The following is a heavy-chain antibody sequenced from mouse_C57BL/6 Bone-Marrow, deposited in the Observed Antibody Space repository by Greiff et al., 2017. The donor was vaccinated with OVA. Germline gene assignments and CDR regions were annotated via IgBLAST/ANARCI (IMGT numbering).Heavy chain of an antibody. CDR3: STAQASYYFDY. Sequence: VQLKESGAELVRPGASVKLSCTASGFNIKDDYMHWVKQRPEQGLEWIGWIDPENGDTEYASKFQGKATITADTSSNTAYLQLSSLTPEDTAVYYCSTAQASYYFDYWGQGTTLTVSS. V-gene: IGHV14-4*01. CDR2: IDPENGDT. D-gene: IGHD3-2*02. CDR1: GFNIKDDY. J-gene: IGHJ2*01.